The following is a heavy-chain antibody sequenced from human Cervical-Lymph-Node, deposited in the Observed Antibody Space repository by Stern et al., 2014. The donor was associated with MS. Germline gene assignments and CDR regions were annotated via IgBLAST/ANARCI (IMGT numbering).Heavy chain of an antibody. CDR2: IYPGDSET. D-gene: IGHD1-14*01. CDR3: ARQTTAWASDV. Sequence: MQLVQSGAELIRPGESLKISRKGSGYKFSIYWIAWVRQMPGKGLEWMGIIYPGDSETRYSPSFQGRVTMSADKSTSTAYLQWSSLNASDTAMYFCARQTTAWASDVWGQGTLVTVSS. J-gene: IGHJ4*02. V-gene: IGHV5-51*01. CDR1: GYKFSIYW.